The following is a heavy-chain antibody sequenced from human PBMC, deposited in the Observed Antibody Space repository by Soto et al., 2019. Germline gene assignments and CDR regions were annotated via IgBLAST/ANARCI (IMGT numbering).Heavy chain of an antibody. J-gene: IGHJ6*02. CDR2: ISAYNGNT. V-gene: IGHV1-18*04. Sequence: ASVKVSCKASGYTFTSYGISWVRQVPGQGLEWMGWISAYNGNTNYAQKLQGRVTMTTDTSTSTAYMELRSLRSDDTAVYYCARDIVVVPAAIRDYYYYGMDVWGQGTTVTVSS. CDR3: ARDIVVVPAAIRDYYYYGMDV. CDR1: GYTFTSYG. D-gene: IGHD2-2*02.